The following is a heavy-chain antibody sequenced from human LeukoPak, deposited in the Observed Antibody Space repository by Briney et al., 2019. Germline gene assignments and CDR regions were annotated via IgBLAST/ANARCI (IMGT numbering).Heavy chain of an antibody. J-gene: IGHJ5*02. D-gene: IGHD2-2*01. Sequence: ASVKVSCKASGYTFTGYYMHWVRQAPGQGLEWMGWINPNSGGTNYAQKFQGRVTMTRDTSISTAYMELSRLRSDDTAVYYCARAFQLDIDNWFDPLGPGNPGHRLL. CDR2: INPNSGGT. CDR3: ARAFQLDIDNWFDP. CDR1: GYTFTGYY. V-gene: IGHV1-2*02.